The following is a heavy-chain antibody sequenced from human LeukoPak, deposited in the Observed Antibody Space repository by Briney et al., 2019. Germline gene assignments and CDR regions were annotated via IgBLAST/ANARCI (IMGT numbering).Heavy chain of an antibody. Sequence: SETLSLTCTVSGGSISTSSYYWGWVRQPPGKGLEWIGNIFYSGSTYYSPSLKSRVTISLDTSRNQFSLKLSSVTAADTAVYYCARETRSGGSLLRGNWFDPWGQGTLVTVSS. D-gene: IGHD2-15*01. V-gene: IGHV4-39*07. CDR3: ARETRSGGSLLRGNWFDP. J-gene: IGHJ5*02. CDR1: GGSISTSSYY. CDR2: IFYSGST.